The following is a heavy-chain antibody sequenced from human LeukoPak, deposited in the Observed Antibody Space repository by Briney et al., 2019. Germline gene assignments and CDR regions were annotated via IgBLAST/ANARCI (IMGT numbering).Heavy chain of an antibody. CDR1: GFTFSSYG. Sequence: GRSLRLSCAASGFTFSSYGMHWVRQAPGKGPEWVAVISYDGSNKYYADSVKGRFTISRDNSKNTLYLQMNSLRAEDTAVYYCAKIPGNGWEYSDAFDIWGQGTMVTVSS. CDR2: ISYDGSNK. J-gene: IGHJ3*02. D-gene: IGHD2-15*01. CDR3: AKIPGNGWEYSDAFDI. V-gene: IGHV3-30*18.